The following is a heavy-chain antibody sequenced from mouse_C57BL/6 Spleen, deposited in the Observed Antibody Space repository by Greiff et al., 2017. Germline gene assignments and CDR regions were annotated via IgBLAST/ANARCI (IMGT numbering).Heavy chain of an antibody. CDR3: ARGGNYEGWFAY. CDR2: IDPSDSYT. D-gene: IGHD2-1*01. CDR1: GYTFTSYW. J-gene: IGHJ3*01. Sequence: QVQLQQPGAELVMPGASVKLSCKASGYTFTSYWMHWVKQRPGQGLEWIGEIDPSDSYTNYNQKFKGKSTLTVDKSSSTAYMQLSSLTSEDSAVYYCARGGNYEGWFAYWGQGTLVTVSA. V-gene: IGHV1-69*01.